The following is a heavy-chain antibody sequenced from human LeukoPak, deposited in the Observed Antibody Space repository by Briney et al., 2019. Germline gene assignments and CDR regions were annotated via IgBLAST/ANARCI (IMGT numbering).Heavy chain of an antibody. Sequence: GGSLRLSCAPSGFTFSSFALSWVRQAPGKGLEWVSTVSDTTYYADSVRGRFTISRDDSKNTLYLQMNSLRAEDTAVYYCAKSPIAVAGTGGDYWGQGTLVTVSS. J-gene: IGHJ4*02. CDR3: AKSPIAVAGTGGDY. D-gene: IGHD6-19*01. CDR2: VSDTT. CDR1: GFTFSSFA. V-gene: IGHV3-23*01.